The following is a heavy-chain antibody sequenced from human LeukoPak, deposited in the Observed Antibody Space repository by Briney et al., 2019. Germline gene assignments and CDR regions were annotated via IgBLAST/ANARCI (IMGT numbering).Heavy chain of an antibody. V-gene: IGHV1-8*01. CDR1: GYTFTSYD. Sequence: GASVKVSCKASGYTFTSYDINWVRQATGQGLEWMGWMNPNSGNTGYAQKFQGRVTMTRNTSISTAYMELTGLRSDDTAVYYCARSSIGLGFFDYWGQGTLVTVSS. J-gene: IGHJ4*02. CDR2: MNPNSGNT. D-gene: IGHD2/OR15-2a*01. CDR3: ARSSIGLGFFDY.